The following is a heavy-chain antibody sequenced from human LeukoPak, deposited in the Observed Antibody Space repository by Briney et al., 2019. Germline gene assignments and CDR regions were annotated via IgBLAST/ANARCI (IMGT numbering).Heavy chain of an antibody. J-gene: IGHJ4*02. D-gene: IGHD3-22*01. CDR1: GFTFSSYG. V-gene: IGHV4-38-2*01. CDR2: IYHSGST. CDR3: ARRGRLYYYDSSGYYQFDY. Sequence: GSLRLSCAASGFTFSSYGMHWVRQAPGKGLEWIGSIYHSGSTYYNPSLKSRVTISVDTSKNQFSLKLSSVTAADTAVYYCARRGRLYYYDSSGYYQFDYWGQGTLVTVSS.